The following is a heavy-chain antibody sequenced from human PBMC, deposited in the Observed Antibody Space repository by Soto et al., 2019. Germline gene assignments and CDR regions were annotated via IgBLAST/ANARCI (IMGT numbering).Heavy chain of an antibody. V-gene: IGHV3-21*01. D-gene: IGHD6-13*01. CDR1: GFTFRSFT. J-gene: IGHJ5*02. Sequence: GGSLRLSCAASGFTFRSFTMNWVRQAPGKGLEWVSTISSNSAYIYYTDALRGRFTISRDNAKNSLHLQMNSLRAEDTAVYYCTRDASRDSSARGWFDPWGPGXLVTV. CDR3: TRDASRDSSARGWFDP. CDR2: ISSNSAYI.